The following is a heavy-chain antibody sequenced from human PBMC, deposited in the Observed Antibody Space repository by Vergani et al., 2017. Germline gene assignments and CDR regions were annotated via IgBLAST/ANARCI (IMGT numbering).Heavy chain of an antibody. CDR2: ISGYNGNT. J-gene: IGHJ4*02. CDR3: AKSPYSSRGTFDY. D-gene: IGHD6-13*01. V-gene: IGHV1-18*01. CDR1: GYTFTSYG. Sequence: QVQLVQSGAEVKKPGASVKVSCKASGYTFTSYGISWVRQAPGQGLEWMGWISGYNGNTNFAQKFQGRVTITADKSTSTAYMELSSLRSEDTAVYYCAKSPYSSRGTFDYWGQGTLVTVSS.